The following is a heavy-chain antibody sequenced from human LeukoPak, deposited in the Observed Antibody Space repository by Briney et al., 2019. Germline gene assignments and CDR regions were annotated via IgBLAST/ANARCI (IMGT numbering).Heavy chain of an antibody. CDR3: ARGPGGDGDYADAYYYGMDV. V-gene: IGHV3-21*01. Sequence: PGGSLRLSCAASGFTFSSYWMNWVRQAPGKGLEWVSSISSSSNYIYYADSVKGRFTISRDNAKNSLYLQMNSLRAEDTAVYYCARGPGGDGDYADAYYYGMDVWGQGTTVTVSS. CDR1: GFTFSSYW. J-gene: IGHJ6*02. CDR2: ISSSSNYI. D-gene: IGHD4-17*01.